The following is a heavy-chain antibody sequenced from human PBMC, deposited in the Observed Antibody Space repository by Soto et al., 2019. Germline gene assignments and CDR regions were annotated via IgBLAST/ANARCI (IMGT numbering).Heavy chain of an antibody. CDR1: GGSFSENY. CDR2: ISPSGTT. CDR3: ATSFWFGTQPEI. V-gene: IGHV4-34*01. Sequence: QVHLEQWGAGLLKPSETLSLSCGVSGGSFSENYWTWFRQPPGKGLEWIGEISPSGTTKYVPSLKSLVTISKDTSKNQFSLKVTSVTAADTAVYFCATSFWFGTQPEIWGQGTLVTVSS. J-gene: IGHJ1*01. D-gene: IGHD3-10*01.